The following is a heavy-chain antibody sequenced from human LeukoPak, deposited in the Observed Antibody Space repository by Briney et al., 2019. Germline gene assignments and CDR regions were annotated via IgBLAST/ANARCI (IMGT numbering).Heavy chain of an antibody. CDR3: AKDFWDSYGYNDY. CDR1: GFTFSSYA. CDR2: ISGSGGST. V-gene: IGHV3-23*01. Sequence: GGSLRLSCAAPGFTFSSYAMSWVRQAPGKGLEWVSAISGSGGSTYYADSVKGRFTIPRDNSKNTLYLQMNSLRAEDTAVYYCAKDFWDSYGYNDYWGQGTLVTVSS. J-gene: IGHJ4*02. D-gene: IGHD5-18*01.